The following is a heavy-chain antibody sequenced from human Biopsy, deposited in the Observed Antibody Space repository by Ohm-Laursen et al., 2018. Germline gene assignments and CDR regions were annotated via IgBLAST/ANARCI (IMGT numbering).Heavy chain of an antibody. J-gene: IGHJ6*02. V-gene: IGHV4-59*08. D-gene: IGHD5-12*01. CDR1: GGSISSYY. Sequence: PSETLSLTCTVSGGSISSYYWNWIRQSPGKGLEWIGYIYYSGTTDYSPSLKSRVTISIDKSKNQFSLRLTSVTAADTAVYYCARVAGGYAYYYGMDVWGQGTTVIVSS. CDR2: IYYSGTT. CDR3: ARVAGGYAYYYGMDV.